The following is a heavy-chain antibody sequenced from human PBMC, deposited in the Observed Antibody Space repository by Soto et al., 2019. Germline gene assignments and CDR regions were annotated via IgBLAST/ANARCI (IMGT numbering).Heavy chain of an antibody. Sequence: EVQVLESGGGLVQPGGSLRLSCAASGLTFTPYGMSWVRQAPGKGLEWVSTFSDGTGETHYADSVKGRFTISRDNSENTEYLQMDSMRAADTALYYCAMTYDSGTHYTAYWGQGTLVTVSS. D-gene: IGHD3-10*01. CDR1: GLTFTPYG. V-gene: IGHV3-23*01. J-gene: IGHJ4*02. CDR2: FSDGTGET. CDR3: AMTYDSGTHYTAY.